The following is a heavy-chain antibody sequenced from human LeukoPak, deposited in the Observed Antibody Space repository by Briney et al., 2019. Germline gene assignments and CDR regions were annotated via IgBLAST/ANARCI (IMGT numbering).Heavy chain of an antibody. CDR1: GYTLTELS. Sequence: GASVKFSCKVSGYTLTELSMHCVRQAPGKGLEWMGGFDPEDGETIYAQKFQGRVTMTEDTSTDTAYMELSSLRSEDTAVYYCATDPMVLWFGESDYWGQGTMVTVSS. J-gene: IGHJ4*02. V-gene: IGHV1-24*01. D-gene: IGHD3-10*01. CDR2: FDPEDGET. CDR3: ATDPMVLWFGESDY.